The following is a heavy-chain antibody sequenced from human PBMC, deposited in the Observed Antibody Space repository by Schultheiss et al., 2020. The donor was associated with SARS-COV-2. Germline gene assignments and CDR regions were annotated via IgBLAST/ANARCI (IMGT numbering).Heavy chain of an antibody. V-gene: IGHV1-2*02. CDR1: GYTFTSYG. Sequence: KISCKASGYTFTSYGISWVRQAPGQGLEWMGWINPNSGGTNYAQKFQGRVTMTRDTSISTAYMELSRLRSDDTAVYYCARDVATNRDYWGQGTLVTVSS. CDR3: ARDVATNRDY. J-gene: IGHJ4*02. D-gene: IGHD1-14*01. CDR2: INPNSGGT.